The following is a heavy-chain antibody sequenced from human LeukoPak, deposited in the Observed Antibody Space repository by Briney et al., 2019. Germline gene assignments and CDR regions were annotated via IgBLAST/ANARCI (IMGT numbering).Heavy chain of an antibody. J-gene: IGHJ4*02. CDR2: ICSVSSAI. CDR1: GFTFSGYS. V-gene: IGHV3-48*01. CDR3: ARGRAEYYFDY. D-gene: IGHD3-10*01. Sequence: PRGCLRLSCAASGFTFSGYSMNWVRQAPGKGLEWVSYICSVSSAIYYADSVKGRFTISRDNAKNSLYLQMNSLRAEDTAVYYCARGRAEYYFDYWGQGTLFSASS.